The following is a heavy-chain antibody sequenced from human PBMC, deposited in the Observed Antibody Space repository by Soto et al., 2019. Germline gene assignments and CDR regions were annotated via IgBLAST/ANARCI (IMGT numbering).Heavy chain of an antibody. V-gene: IGHV4-61*01. J-gene: IGHJ4*02. Sequence: SETLSLTCTVSGGSVSSESHYWSWIRQTPGKGLEWIGYIYYTGSTNYNPSLKGRVTMSVDTSRDQVSLRLRSVTRADTAVYYCAKKRSGSSSMGCFDNRGQGTLVTVSS. CDR1: GGSVSSESHY. CDR3: AKKRSGSSSMGCFDN. D-gene: IGHD6-6*01. CDR2: IYYTGST.